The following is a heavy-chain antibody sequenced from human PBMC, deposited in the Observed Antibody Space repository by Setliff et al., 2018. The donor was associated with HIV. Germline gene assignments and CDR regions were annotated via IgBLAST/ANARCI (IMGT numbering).Heavy chain of an antibody. CDR1: GGSFSGYF. J-gene: IGHJ4*01. D-gene: IGHD2-8*01. CDR3: ARTPFHCTNGVCSFFKY. V-gene: IGHV4-34*01. Sequence: KASETLSLTCAVYGGSFSGYFWSWIRQPPGKGPEWIGDISQTGITNYNPSLRSRVTISVDPSKNQFSMKLKSVTAADTAVYYCARTPFHCTNGVCSFFKYWSHGTPVTVSS. CDR2: ISQTGIT.